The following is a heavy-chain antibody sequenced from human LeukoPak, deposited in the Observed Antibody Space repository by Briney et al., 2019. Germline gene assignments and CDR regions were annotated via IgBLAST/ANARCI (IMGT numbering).Heavy chain of an antibody. CDR1: GFTFSSYA. D-gene: IGHD5-24*01. CDR2: ISYDGSNK. J-gene: IGHJ4*02. CDR3: ARGEQEMATMSIDY. V-gene: IGHV3-30*04. Sequence: GGSLRLSCAASGFTFSSYAMHWVRQAPGKGLEWVAVISYDGSNKYYADSVKGRFTIFRDNAKNSLYLQMDGLRAEDTAVYYCARGEQEMATMSIDYWGQGTLVTVSS.